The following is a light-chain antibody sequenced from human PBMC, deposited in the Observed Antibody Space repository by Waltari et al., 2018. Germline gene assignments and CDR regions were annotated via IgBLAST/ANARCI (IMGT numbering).Light chain of an antibody. CDR3: SSYTSSSTFWV. CDR2: DVS. V-gene: IGLV2-14*03. J-gene: IGLJ1*01. CDR1: SSDFGGLHY. Sequence: QSALTQPASVSGSPGQSITISCTGTSSDFGGLHYVSWYQKHPGKAPKLMIYDVSNRPSGVSNRFSGSKSGNTASLTISGLQAEDEADYYCSSYTSSSTFWVFGTGTKVTVL.